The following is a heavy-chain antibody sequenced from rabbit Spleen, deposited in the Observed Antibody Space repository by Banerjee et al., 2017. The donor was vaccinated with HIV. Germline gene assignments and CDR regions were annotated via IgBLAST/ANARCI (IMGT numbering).Heavy chain of an antibody. Sequence: QQQLEESGGGLVQPEGSLTLTCTASGFSFSSSDYICWVRQAPGKGLEWIGYIDAVFGTTYYARWVNGRFTISSHNAQNTLYLQLNSLTAADTATYFCVRGASSSGYYSLWGPGTLVTVS. CDR2: IDAVFGTT. D-gene: IGHD1-1*01. CDR1: GFSFSSSDY. V-gene: IGHV1S45*01. J-gene: IGHJ4*01. CDR3: VRGASSSGYYSL.